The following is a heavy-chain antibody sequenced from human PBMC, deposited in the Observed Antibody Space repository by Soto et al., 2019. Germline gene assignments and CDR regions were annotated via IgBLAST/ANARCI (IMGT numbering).Heavy chain of an antibody. CDR3: ARAYSDAFDI. V-gene: IGHV3-11*01. CDR1: GFTFSDYY. D-gene: IGHD2-15*01. Sequence: ESGGGLVKPGGSLRLSCAASGFTFSDYYMTWIRQAPGKGLEWVSYISGSGTGIYYADSVRGRFTISRDNAKNSLYLQMSSLRAEDTAVYYCARAYSDAFDIWGQGTMVTVSS. J-gene: IGHJ3*02. CDR2: ISGSGTGI.